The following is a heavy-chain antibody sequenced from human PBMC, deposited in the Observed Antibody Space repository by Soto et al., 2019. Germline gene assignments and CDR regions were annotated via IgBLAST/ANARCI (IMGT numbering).Heavy chain of an antibody. CDR1: GGSITSSSYY. Sequence: SETLSLTCNVSGGSITSSSYYWGWIRQPPGKGLEWIGDIYYTGTTHYNPSLKSRVTISVDTSKNQFSLKLSSVTAADTSVYYFARLKGAYFITTCSWFDPWGQGIQVTVSS. CDR2: IYYTGTT. J-gene: IGHJ5*02. V-gene: IGHV4-39*01. D-gene: IGHD1-26*01. CDR3: ARLKGAYFITTCSWFDP.